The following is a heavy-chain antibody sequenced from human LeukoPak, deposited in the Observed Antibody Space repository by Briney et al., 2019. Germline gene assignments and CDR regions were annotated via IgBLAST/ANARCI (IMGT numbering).Heavy chain of an antibody. CDR1: GGSISSTNYY. CDR3: ARIIYVWGSYRPDQLFDY. V-gene: IGHV4-39*07. J-gene: IGHJ4*02. Sequence: SETLSLTCTVSGGSISSTNYYWGWIRQPPGKGLEWIGSIYYSGSTNYNPSLKSRVTISVDTSKNQFSLKLSSVTAADTAVYYCARIIYVWGSYRPDQLFDYWGQGTLVTVSS. CDR2: IYYSGST. D-gene: IGHD3-16*02.